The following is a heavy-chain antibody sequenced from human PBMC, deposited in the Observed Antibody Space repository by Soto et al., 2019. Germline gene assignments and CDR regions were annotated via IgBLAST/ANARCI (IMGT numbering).Heavy chain of an antibody. D-gene: IGHD3-3*01. Sequence: PSETLSLTCTVSGGYISSYYWSWIRQPPGKGLEWIGYIYYSGSTNYNPSLKSRVTISVDTSKNQFSLKLSSVTAADTAVYYCASRKDFWSGPFDYWGQGTLVTVSS. CDR2: IYYSGST. CDR1: GGYISSYY. J-gene: IGHJ4*02. CDR3: ASRKDFWSGPFDY. V-gene: IGHV4-59*01.